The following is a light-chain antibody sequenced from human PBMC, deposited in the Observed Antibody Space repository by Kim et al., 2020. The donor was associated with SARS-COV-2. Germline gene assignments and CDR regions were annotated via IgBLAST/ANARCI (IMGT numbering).Light chain of an antibody. V-gene: IGKV3-11*01. CDR1: QSVSSY. Sequence: EIVLTQSPATLSLSPGERATLSCRASQSVSSYLAWYQQKPGQAPRLLIYDASNRATGIPARFSGSGSGTDFTLTISSLEPEDFAVYYCQQRSNWPFFGQGTKVDIK. CDR3: QQRSNWPF. CDR2: DAS. J-gene: IGKJ2*01.